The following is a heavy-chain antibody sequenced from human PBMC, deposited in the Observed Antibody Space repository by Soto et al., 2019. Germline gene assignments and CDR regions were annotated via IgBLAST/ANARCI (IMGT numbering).Heavy chain of an antibody. D-gene: IGHD6-19*01. CDR1: GFTFDDYT. Sequence: EVQLVESGGVVVQPGGSLRLSCAASGFTFDDYTMHWVRQAPGKGLEWVSLISWDGGSTYYADSVKGRFTISRDNSKNSLYLQMNSLRTEDSALYYCAKDIESGCLGCWGQGTLVTVSS. CDR3: AKDIESGCLGC. CDR2: ISWDGGST. V-gene: IGHV3-43*01. J-gene: IGHJ4*02.